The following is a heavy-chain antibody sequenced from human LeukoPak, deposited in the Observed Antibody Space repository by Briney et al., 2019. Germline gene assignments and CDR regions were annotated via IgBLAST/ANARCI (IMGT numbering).Heavy chain of an antibody. J-gene: IGHJ4*02. CDR1: GGSFSGYY. V-gene: IGHV4-34*01. CDR3: ARGGMTMVVTRRKILDY. Sequence: SETLSLTCAVYGGSFSGYYWSWIRQPPGKGLEWIGEINHSGSTNYNPSLKSRVTISVDTSKNQFSLKLSSVTAADTAVYYCARGGMTMVVTRRKILDYWGQGTLVTVSS. CDR2: INHSGST. D-gene: IGHD4-17*01.